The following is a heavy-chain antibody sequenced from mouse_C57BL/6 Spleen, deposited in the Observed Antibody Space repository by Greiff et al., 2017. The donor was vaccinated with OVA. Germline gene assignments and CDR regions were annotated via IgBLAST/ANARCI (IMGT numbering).Heavy chain of an antibody. D-gene: IGHD2-3*01. CDR3: GSIYDGYSSFAY. CDR2: IYPRSGNT. V-gene: IGHV1-81*01. CDR1: GYTFTSYG. J-gene: IGHJ3*01. Sequence: QVHVKQSGAELVRPGASVKLSCKASGYTFTSYGISWVKQRTGQGLEWIGEIYPRSGNTYYNEKFKGKATLTADKSSSTAYMELRSLTSEDSAVYFCGSIYDGYSSFAYWGQGTLVTVSA.